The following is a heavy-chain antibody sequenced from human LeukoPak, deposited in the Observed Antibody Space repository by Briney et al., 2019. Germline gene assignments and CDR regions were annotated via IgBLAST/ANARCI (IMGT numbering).Heavy chain of an antibody. CDR3: ARHHDSSGYPIDY. D-gene: IGHD3-22*01. CDR1: GXSFSGYY. Sequence: PSETLSLTCAVYGXSFSGYYWSWIRQPPGKGLEWIGEINHSGSTNYNPSLKSRVTISVDTSKNQFSLKLSSVTAADTAVYYCARHHDSSGYPIDYWGQGTLVTVSS. J-gene: IGHJ4*02. V-gene: IGHV4-34*01. CDR2: INHSGST.